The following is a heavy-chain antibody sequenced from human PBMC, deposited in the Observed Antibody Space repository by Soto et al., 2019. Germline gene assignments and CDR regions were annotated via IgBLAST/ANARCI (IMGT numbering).Heavy chain of an antibody. J-gene: IGHJ4*02. CDR3: ARGVTMVRGVIHTPYFDY. D-gene: IGHD3-10*01. Sequence: SETLSLTCTVSGGSISSYYWSWIRQPPGKGLEWIGYIYYSGSTNYNPSLKSRVTISVDTSKNQFSLNLSSVTAADTAVYYCARGVTMVRGVIHTPYFDYRGQGTLVTVSS. CDR1: GGSISSYY. CDR2: IYYSGST. V-gene: IGHV4-59*08.